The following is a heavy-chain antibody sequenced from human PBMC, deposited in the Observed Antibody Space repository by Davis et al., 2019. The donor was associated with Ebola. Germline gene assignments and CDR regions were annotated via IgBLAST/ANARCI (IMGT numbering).Heavy chain of an antibody. Sequence: SVKVSCKASGGTFSSYAISWVRQAPGQGLEWMGGIIPIFGTANYAQKFQGRVTITADKSTSTAYMELRSLRSDDTAVYYCARARRYCSGGSCYYYYGMDVWGQGTTVTVSS. CDR1: GGTFSSYA. D-gene: IGHD2-15*01. CDR2: IIPIFGTA. J-gene: IGHJ6*02. CDR3: ARARRYCSGGSCYYYYGMDV. V-gene: IGHV1-69*06.